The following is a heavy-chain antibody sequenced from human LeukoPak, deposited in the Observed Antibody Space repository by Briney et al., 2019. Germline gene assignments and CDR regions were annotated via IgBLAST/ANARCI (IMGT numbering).Heavy chain of an antibody. Sequence: SETLSLTCAVYGGSFSGYYWSWIRQPPGKGLEWIGEINHSGSTNYNPSLKGRVTISVDTSKNQFSLTVNSVTAADTAVYYCARGEVVAAANYYYYYMDVWGKGTTVTVSS. CDR1: GGSFSGYY. J-gene: IGHJ6*03. CDR2: INHSGST. D-gene: IGHD2-15*01. CDR3: ARGEVVAAANYYYYYMDV. V-gene: IGHV4-34*01.